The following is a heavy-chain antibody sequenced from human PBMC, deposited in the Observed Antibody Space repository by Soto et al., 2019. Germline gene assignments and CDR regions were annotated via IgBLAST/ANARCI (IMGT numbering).Heavy chain of an antibody. J-gene: IGHJ3*02. V-gene: IGHV1-2*02. CDR1: GYPVTAYY. CDR2: INPATGAA. D-gene: IGHD3-3*01. Sequence: QLHLVQSGAVVKKPGASVTVSCSASGYPVTAYYMHWVRQAPGRGLEWMGGINPATGAAKYTQTFQGRVTMPEDPSTGTGFMELCGLASEDTAVFYCARGGGVGVAGSAAFDMWGQGTLVTVSS. CDR3: ARGGGVGVAGSAAFDM.